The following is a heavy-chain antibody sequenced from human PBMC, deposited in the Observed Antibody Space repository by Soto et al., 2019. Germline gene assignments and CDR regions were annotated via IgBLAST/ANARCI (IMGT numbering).Heavy chain of an antibody. CDR2: ISYDGSNK. Sequence: TGGSLRLSCAASGFTFSSYAMHWVRQAPGKGLEWVAVISYDGSNKYYADSVKGRFTISRDNSKNTLYLQMNSLRAEDTAVYYCARKWGYSGYDYYYDSSGPVGYWGQGTLVTVSS. CDR3: ARKWGYSGYDYYYDSSGPVGY. D-gene: IGHD3-22*01. V-gene: IGHV3-30-3*01. J-gene: IGHJ4*02. CDR1: GFTFSSYA.